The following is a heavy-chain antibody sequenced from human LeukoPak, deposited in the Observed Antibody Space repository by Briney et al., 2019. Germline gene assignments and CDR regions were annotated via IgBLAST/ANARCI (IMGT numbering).Heavy chain of an antibody. D-gene: IGHD3-10*02. J-gene: IGHJ6*04. V-gene: IGHV3-21*01. Sequence: PGGSLRLSCAASGFTFSSYWMHWVRHAPGKGLVWVSSISGSGDNTYYADSVKGRFTISRDNAKNSLYLQMNSLRAEDTAVYYCAELGITMIGGVWGKGTTVTISS. CDR1: GFTFSSYW. CDR3: AELGITMIGGV. CDR2: ISGSGDNT.